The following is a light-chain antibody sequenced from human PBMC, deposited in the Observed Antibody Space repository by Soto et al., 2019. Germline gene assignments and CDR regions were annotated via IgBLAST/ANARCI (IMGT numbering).Light chain of an antibody. CDR3: QHYNSYSEA. CDR1: QTISSW. V-gene: IGKV1-5*03. Sequence: DIQMTQSPSTLSGSVGDRGTIACRPSQTISSWLAWYQQKPGKAPKLLIYKASTLKSGVPSRFSGSGSGTEFTLTISSLQPDDFATYYCQHYNSYSEAFGQGTKVDI. J-gene: IGKJ1*01. CDR2: KAS.